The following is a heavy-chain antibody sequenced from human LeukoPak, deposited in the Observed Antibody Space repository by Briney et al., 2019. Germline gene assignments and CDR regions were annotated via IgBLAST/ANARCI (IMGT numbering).Heavy chain of an antibody. Sequence: PLETLSLTCTVSGNSITSGYYWGWIRQPPGKGLEWIGSIYHSGSTYYNPSLKSRVTISVDTSKNQFSLKLSSVTAADTAVYYCARAFSSSWYYYYYYMDVWGKGTTVTVSS. D-gene: IGHD6-13*01. CDR1: GNSITSGYY. V-gene: IGHV4-38-2*02. CDR2: IYHSGST. CDR3: ARAFSSSWYYYYYYMDV. J-gene: IGHJ6*03.